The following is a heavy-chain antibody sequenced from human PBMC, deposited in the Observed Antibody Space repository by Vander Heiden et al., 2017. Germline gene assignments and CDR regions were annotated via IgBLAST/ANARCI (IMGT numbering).Heavy chain of an antibody. CDR1: GLAFSSHA. CDR3: AKCPETYYYDSSGYLDY. J-gene: IGHJ4*02. D-gene: IGHD3-22*01. Sequence: LLESGGGLVHRGGYLTFSRPSSGLAFSSHAISRVRKAPGKGLGWVSAISGSGGSTYYADSLKGRFTISRDNSKNTRYLQMNSVRAEDTAVDYGAKCPETYYYDSSGYLDYWGQGTLVTVSS. V-gene: IGHV3-23*01. CDR2: ISGSGGST.